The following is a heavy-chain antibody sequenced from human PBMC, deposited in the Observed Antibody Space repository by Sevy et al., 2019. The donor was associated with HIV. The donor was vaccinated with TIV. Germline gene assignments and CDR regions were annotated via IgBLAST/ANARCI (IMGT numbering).Heavy chain of an antibody. CDR2: IYHDGRT. V-gene: IGHV3-53*01. J-gene: IGHJ6*02. CDR1: GLTVSSNY. D-gene: IGHD3-3*01. CDR3: ARDFRFYSHYGLDV. Sequence: GGSLRLSCAASGLTVSSNYMTWVRQAPGKGLEWVSIIYHDGRTNYADSVKGRFTISRDNSLNTVYLQMNSLRAEDSGVYCCARDFRFYSHYGLDVWGQGTTVTVSS.